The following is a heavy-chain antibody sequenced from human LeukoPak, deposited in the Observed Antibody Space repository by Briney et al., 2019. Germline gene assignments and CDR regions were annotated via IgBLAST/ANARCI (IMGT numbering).Heavy chain of an antibody. Sequence: GGSLRLSCAASGFTFNTYTMNWVRQAPGKGLEWVSSITASSTAIYYADSVKGRFTISRDNSRNTLYLQMNSLRAEDTAVYYCAKRGVGIAAAIDYWGQGTLVTVSS. D-gene: IGHD6-13*01. CDR1: GFTFNTYT. CDR3: AKRGVGIAAAIDY. J-gene: IGHJ4*02. V-gene: IGHV3-23*01. CDR2: ITASSTAI.